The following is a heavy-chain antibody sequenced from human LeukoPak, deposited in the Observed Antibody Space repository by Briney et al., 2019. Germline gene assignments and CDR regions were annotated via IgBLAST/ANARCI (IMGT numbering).Heavy chain of an antibody. CDR2: IYYSGST. V-gene: IGHV4-30-4*08. CDR3: ARESQFNAFDI. J-gene: IGHJ3*02. CDR1: GGSISSGDYY. Sequence: SQTLSLTCTVSGGSISSGDYYWSWIRQPPGKGLEWIGHIYYSGSTYYNPSLKSRVTISVDTSKNQFSLKLSSVTAADTAVYYCARESQFNAFDIWGQGTMVTVSS.